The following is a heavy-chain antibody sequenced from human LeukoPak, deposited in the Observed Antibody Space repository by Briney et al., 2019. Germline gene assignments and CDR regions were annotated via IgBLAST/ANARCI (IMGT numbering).Heavy chain of an antibody. Sequence: SVKVSCKASGGTFINYAISWVRQAPGQGLEWMGGIIPIFGTANYAQKFQGRGTITADESTSTAYMELSSLRSEDTAVYYCARANVDYYDSSGYYYFDYWGQGTLVTVSS. J-gene: IGHJ4*02. V-gene: IGHV1-69*13. D-gene: IGHD3-22*01. CDR1: GGTFINYA. CDR2: IIPIFGTA. CDR3: ARANVDYYDSSGYYYFDY.